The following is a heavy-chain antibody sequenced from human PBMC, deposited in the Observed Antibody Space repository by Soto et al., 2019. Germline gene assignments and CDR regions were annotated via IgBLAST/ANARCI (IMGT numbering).Heavy chain of an antibody. CDR2: IYYSGRT. Sequence: QVQLQESGPGLVKPSETLSLTCSVSGGSISDYQWNWIRQPPGKGLAWIGYIYYSGRTNYNPSLKSRVTISLDTSTKQFSLRLSSVTAADTAVYYCAKMRGLGEISPYFDSWGQGTLVTVSS. V-gene: IGHV4-59*01. CDR3: AKMRGLGEISPYFDS. D-gene: IGHD3-16*02. J-gene: IGHJ4*02. CDR1: GGSISDYQ.